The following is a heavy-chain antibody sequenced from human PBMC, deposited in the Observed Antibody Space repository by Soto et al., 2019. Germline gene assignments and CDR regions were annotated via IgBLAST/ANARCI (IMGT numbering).Heavy chain of an antibody. CDR1: GYSFTSYW. J-gene: IGHJ3*02. CDR3: ARVGFWSGYYSKAFDI. V-gene: IGHV5-51*01. D-gene: IGHD3-3*01. Sequence: GESLTISCKGSGYSFTSYWICWVRQMPGKGLEWMGIIYPGDSDTRYSPSFQGQVTISADKSISTAYLQWSSLKASDTAMYYCARVGFWSGYYSKAFDIWGQGTMVTVSS. CDR2: IYPGDSDT.